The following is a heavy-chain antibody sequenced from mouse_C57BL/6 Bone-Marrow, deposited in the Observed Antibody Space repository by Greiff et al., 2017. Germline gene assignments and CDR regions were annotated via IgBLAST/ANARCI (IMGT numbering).Heavy chain of an antibody. V-gene: IGHV1-54*01. D-gene: IGHD1-1*01. CDR3: ANLRGLRRGYFDV. CDR2: INPGSGGT. CDR1: GYAFTNYL. Sequence: QVQLQQSGAELVRPGTSVKVSCKASGYAFTNYLIEWVKQRPGQGLEWIGVINPGSGGTNYNEKFKGKATLTADKSSSTAYMQLSSLTSEDSAVYFCANLRGLRRGYFDVWGTGTTVTVSS. J-gene: IGHJ1*03.